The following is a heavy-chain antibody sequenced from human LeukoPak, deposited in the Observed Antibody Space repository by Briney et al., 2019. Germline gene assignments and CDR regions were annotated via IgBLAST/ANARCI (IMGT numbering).Heavy chain of an antibody. CDR3: ARDAEVRYTYGPYWYFDL. Sequence: SGTLSLTCTVSGASISSGAYYWSWLRQHPGKGLEWIGYIYYSESTYYNPSLKRRVTISIDTSKNQFSLKLSSVTAADTAMYYCARDAEVRYTYGPYWYFDLWGRGTPVTVSS. CDR2: IYYSEST. D-gene: IGHD5-18*01. CDR1: GASISSGAYY. J-gene: IGHJ2*01. V-gene: IGHV4-31*03.